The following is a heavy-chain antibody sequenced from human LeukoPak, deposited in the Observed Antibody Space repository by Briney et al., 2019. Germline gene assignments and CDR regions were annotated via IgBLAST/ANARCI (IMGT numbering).Heavy chain of an antibody. Sequence: GASLKVSCKVSGSTLRGVSIPWVRQAPGKGLEYVGGSDPEDGETFHAQNFQGRVTVTEDTSIDTAYMELRSLRSEDTAVYYCVTDRARLFWYFDLWGRGTLVTVSS. V-gene: IGHV1-24*01. CDR2: SDPEDGET. D-gene: IGHD2-21*02. CDR3: VTDRARLFWYFDL. J-gene: IGHJ2*01. CDR1: GSTLRGVS.